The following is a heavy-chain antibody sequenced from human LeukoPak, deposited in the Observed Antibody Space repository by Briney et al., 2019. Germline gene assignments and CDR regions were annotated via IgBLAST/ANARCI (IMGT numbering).Heavy chain of an antibody. D-gene: IGHD6-19*01. V-gene: IGHV1-24*01. CDR2: FDPEDGET. CDR1: GYTLTELS. J-gene: IGHJ4*02. CDR3: ATGGVIAVFLSR. Sequence: ASVKASCKVSGYTLTELSMHWVRQAPGKGLEWMGGFDPEDGETIYAQKFQGRVTMTEDTSTDTAYMELSSLRSEDTAVYYCATGGVIAVFLSRWGQGTLVTVSS.